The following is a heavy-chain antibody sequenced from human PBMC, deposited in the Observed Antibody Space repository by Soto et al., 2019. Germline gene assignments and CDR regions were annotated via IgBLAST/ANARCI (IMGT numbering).Heavy chain of an antibody. Sequence: PSETLSLTCTVSGGSVSSGDYYWSWIRQPPGKGLEWIGYIYYSGNTNYNPSLKSRVIISVDTSKNLFSLKLTSVTAADTAVYYCERLPVDTSMIYWLDPWGQGTLVTVSS. CDR1: GGSVSSGDYY. CDR3: ERLPVDTSMIYWLDP. CDR2: IYYSGNT. V-gene: IGHV4-61*08. D-gene: IGHD5-18*01. J-gene: IGHJ5*02.